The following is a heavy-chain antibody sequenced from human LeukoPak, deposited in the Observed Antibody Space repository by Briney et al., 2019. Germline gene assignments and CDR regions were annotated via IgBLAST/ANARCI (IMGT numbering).Heavy chain of an antibody. J-gene: IGHJ6*03. Sequence: SETLSLTCAVSGGPISSSNWWSWVRQPPGKGLEWIGEIYHSGSTNYNPSLKSRVTISVDKSKNQFSLKLSSVTAADTAVYYCARSEERYYYYMDVWGKGTTVTVSS. V-gene: IGHV4-4*02. CDR2: IYHSGST. D-gene: IGHD1-14*01. CDR3: ARSEERYYYYMDV. CDR1: GGPISSSNW.